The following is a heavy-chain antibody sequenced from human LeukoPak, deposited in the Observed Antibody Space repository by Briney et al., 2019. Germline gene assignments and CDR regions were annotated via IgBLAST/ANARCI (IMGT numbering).Heavy chain of an antibody. CDR2: ITNGGSGM. CDR1: GFTFSSYE. D-gene: IGHD3-3*01. V-gene: IGHV3-48*03. CDR3: ALGGFWSGYDY. J-gene: IGHJ4*02. Sequence: PGGSLRLSCAASGFTFSSYEMNWVRQAPGKGLEWISSITNGGSGMYEDSLKGRFTISRDNAKNSLYLQMDSLRAEDTAVYYCALGGFWSGYDYWGQGTLVTVSS.